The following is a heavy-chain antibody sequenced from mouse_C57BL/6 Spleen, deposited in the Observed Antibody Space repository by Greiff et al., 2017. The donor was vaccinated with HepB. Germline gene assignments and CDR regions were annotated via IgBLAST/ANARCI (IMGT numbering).Heavy chain of an antibody. CDR3: AREGSNYVGIFAY. J-gene: IGHJ3*01. V-gene: IGHV1-55*01. D-gene: IGHD2-5*01. Sequence: QVQLQQPGAELVKPGASVKMSCKASGYTFTSYWITWVKQRPGQGLEWIGDIYPGSGSTNYNEKFKSKATLTVDTSSSTAYMQLSSLTSEDSAVYYCAREGSNYVGIFAYWGQGTLVTVSA. CDR1: GYTFTSYW. CDR2: IYPGSGST.